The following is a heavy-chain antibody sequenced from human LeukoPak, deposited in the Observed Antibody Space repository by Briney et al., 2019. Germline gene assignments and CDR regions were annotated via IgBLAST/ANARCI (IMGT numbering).Heavy chain of an antibody. V-gene: IGHV3-30*04. CDR3: ARSPGYSYGYVKADY. CDR2: ISYDGSNK. Sequence: PGGSLRLSCAASGFTFSSYAMSWVRQAPGKGLEWVAVISYDGSNKYYADSVKGRFTISRDNSKNTLYLQMNSLRAEDTAVYYCARSPGYSYGYVKADYWGQGTLVTVSS. J-gene: IGHJ4*02. CDR1: GFTFSSYA. D-gene: IGHD5-18*01.